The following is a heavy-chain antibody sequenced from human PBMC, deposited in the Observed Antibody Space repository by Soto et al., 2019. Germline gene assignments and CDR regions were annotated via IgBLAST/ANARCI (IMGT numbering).Heavy chain of an antibody. D-gene: IGHD6-13*01. CDR1: GFDFGDYY. Sequence: GGSLRLSCTGSGFDFGDYYMSWIRQAPGKGLEWVSYIDSGDGTTYYTDSVKGRFTISRDNAKKTVYLQMSSLGVEDTALYYRVRPYYSSSWFPFDRWGQGTLVTVSS. J-gene: IGHJ4*02. CDR3: VRPYYSSSWFPFDR. V-gene: IGHV3-11*01. CDR2: IDSGDGTT.